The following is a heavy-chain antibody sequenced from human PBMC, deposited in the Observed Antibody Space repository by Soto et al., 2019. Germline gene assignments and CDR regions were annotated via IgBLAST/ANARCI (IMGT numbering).Heavy chain of an antibody. J-gene: IGHJ2*01. CDR1: GGSISSGDYY. Sequence: QVQLQESGPGLVKPSQTLSLTCTVSGGSISSGDYYWSWIRQPPGKGLEWIGYIYYSGSTYYNPSLKSRVTISVDTSKNQFSLKLSSVTAADTAVYYCASSYYDILTGYDYWYFDLWGRGTLVTVSS. CDR3: ASSYYDILTGYDYWYFDL. D-gene: IGHD3-9*01. V-gene: IGHV4-30-4*01. CDR2: IYYSGST.